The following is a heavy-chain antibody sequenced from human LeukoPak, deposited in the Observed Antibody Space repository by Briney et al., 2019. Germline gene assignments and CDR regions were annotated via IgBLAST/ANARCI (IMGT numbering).Heavy chain of an antibody. Sequence: SETLSLTCAVYGGSFSGYYWSWIRQPPGKGLEWIGEINHSGSTNYNPSLKSRVTISVDTSKNQFSLKLSSVTAADTAVYYCARGLKYYYYYMDVWGKGTTVTVSS. CDR3: ARGLKYYYYYMDV. CDR1: GGSFSGYY. V-gene: IGHV4-34*01. CDR2: INHSGST. J-gene: IGHJ6*03.